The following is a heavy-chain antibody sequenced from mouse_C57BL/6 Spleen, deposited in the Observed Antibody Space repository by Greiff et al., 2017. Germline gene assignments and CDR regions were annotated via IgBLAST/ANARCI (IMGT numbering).Heavy chain of an antibody. CDR2: IYPGSGNT. CDR3: ARTDFVCSFYFDS. CDR1: GYTFTDYY. V-gene: IGHV1-76*01. D-gene: IGHD1-1*01. J-gene: IGHJ2*01. Sequence: VQLMESGAELVRPGASVKLSCTASGYTFTDYYINWVKQRPGKGLEWIARIYPGSGNTSYNEQFKGKSPLTAEKSYSTAYIQLSSLTSEESAVYFCARTDFVCSFYFDSCGQGTTLTVSS.